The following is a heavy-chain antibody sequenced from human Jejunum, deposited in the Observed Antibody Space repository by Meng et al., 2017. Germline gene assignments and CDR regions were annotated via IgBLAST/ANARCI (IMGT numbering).Heavy chain of an antibody. D-gene: IGHD4/OR15-4a*01. Sequence: VELVESGGWLVQPVWSLALSCAAVGFTFSLYWMYWVRQAPGGGLAWVSRIDGDGSTDYADYVKGRFSISRDNANNMLFLQMNSLTAEDTAIYYCGRAIPNGHAFDIWGQGTMVTVSS. CDR1: GFTFSLYW. J-gene: IGHJ3*02. V-gene: IGHV3-74*02. CDR3: GRAIPNGHAFDI. CDR2: IDGDGST.